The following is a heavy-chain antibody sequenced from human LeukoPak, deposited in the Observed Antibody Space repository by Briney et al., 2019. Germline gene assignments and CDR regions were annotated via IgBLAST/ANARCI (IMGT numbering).Heavy chain of an antibody. V-gene: IGHV3-33*01. CDR1: GFTFSSYG. J-gene: IGHJ4*02. Sequence: GRSLRLSCAASGFTFSSYGMHWVRQAPGKGLEWVAVIWYDGSNKYYADSVKGRFTISRDNSKYTLYLQMNSLRAEDTAVYYCARDYGIYDFDYWGQGTLDTVSS. D-gene: IGHD5-12*01. CDR3: ARDYGIYDFDY. CDR2: IWYDGSNK.